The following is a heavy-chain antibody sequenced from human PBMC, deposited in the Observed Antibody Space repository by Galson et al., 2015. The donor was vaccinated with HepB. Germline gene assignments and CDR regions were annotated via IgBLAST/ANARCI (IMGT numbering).Heavy chain of an antibody. CDR1: GGTFSSHA. CDR3: ARGLADWLSAFES. V-gene: IGHV1-69*04. D-gene: IGHD3-9*01. Sequence: SVKVSCKASGGTFSSHAISWVRQAPGQGLEWMGRIIPFLGIADHAQNFQGRVTITADQSTSTAYMELRSLTSQDTAVYYCARGLADWLSAFESWGQGTLVTVSS. CDR2: IIPFLGIA. J-gene: IGHJ4*02.